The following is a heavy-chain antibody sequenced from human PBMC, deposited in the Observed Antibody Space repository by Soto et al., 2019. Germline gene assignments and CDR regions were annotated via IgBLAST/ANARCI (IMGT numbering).Heavy chain of an antibody. CDR1: GFSLSTGGVG. Sequence: QITLKESGPSLVKPTQTLTLTCTFSGFSLSTGGVGVGWVRQPRGKALQWLALIYWADDKGYSPSLRSRLTVTKDDYKNQVVLTRTNMDPVDTPTYYCAHSRCGGDCLQSYSSHYYYGRDVWGQGTTVTVSS. D-gene: IGHD2-21*02. CDR2: IYWADDK. V-gene: IGHV2-5*02. J-gene: IGHJ6*02. CDR3: AHSRCGGDCLQSYSSHYYYGRDV.